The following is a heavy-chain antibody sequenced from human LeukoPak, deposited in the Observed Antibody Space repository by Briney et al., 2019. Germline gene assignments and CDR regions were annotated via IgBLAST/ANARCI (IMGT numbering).Heavy chain of an antibody. CDR2: ISTSSSYI. CDR3: AKGVAAADTGY. D-gene: IGHD6-13*01. J-gene: IGHJ4*02. CDR1: GFTFSSYS. Sequence: PGGSLRLSCAASGFTFSSYSMHWVRQAPGKGLEWVSCISTSSSYIYYADSVKGRFTISRDNAKNTLYLQMNSLRADDTAVYYCAKGVAAADTGYWGQGTLVTVSS. V-gene: IGHV3-21*04.